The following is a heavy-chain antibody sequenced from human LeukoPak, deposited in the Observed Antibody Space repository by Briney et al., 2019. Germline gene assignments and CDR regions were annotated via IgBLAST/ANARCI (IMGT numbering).Heavy chain of an antibody. CDR3: SRRCIIAEEDY. CDR2: ISSSGNT. Sequence: SETLSLTCIACGDTFSTHDMNWVRQPPGKGLEWLGYISSSGNTNYHPSVNSRVTISRKTSKNQLSLRLKSPTAADTPVYYCSRRCIIAEEDYWGQGILVTVSS. V-gene: IGHV4-4*09. D-gene: IGHD2-8*01. CDR1: GDTFSTHD. J-gene: IGHJ4*02.